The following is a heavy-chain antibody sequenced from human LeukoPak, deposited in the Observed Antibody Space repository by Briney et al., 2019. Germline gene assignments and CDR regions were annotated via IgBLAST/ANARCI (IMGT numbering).Heavy chain of an antibody. J-gene: IGHJ4*02. V-gene: IGHV3-33*06. CDR1: GFTFSSYG. Sequence: GGSLRLSCAASGFTFSSYGMHRVRQAPGKGLEWVAVIWYDGSNKYYADSVKGRFTISRDNSKNTLYLQMNSLRAEDTAVYYCAKPYSSSSFAYFDYWGQGTLVTVSS. D-gene: IGHD6-6*01. CDR2: IWYDGSNK. CDR3: AKPYSSSSFAYFDY.